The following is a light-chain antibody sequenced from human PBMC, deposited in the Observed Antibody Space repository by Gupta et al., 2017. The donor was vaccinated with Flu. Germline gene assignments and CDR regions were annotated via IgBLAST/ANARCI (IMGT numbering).Light chain of an antibody. CDR3: QQDNSPPLT. CDR1: QSIRSW. CDR2: KAS. Sequence: DIQMTQSPSTLSASVGDRVTITCRASQSIRSWLAWYQQKPGKPPKVLIYKASSLESGVPLRFSGSGSGTEFTLTISSLQPDDFATYYCQQDNSPPLTFGPGTKVDIK. J-gene: IGKJ3*01. V-gene: IGKV1-5*03.